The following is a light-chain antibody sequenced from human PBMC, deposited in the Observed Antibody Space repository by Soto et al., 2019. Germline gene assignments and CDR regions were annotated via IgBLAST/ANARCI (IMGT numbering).Light chain of an antibody. CDR2: DVS. CDR3: CSYAGSYTHV. V-gene: IGLV2-11*01. CDR1: SSDVGGYNY. J-gene: IGLJ1*01. Sequence: QSALTQPRSVSGSPGQSVTISCTGNSSDVGGYNYVSWYQQHPGQAPKLTIYDVSTRPSGVPDRFYGSKSGNTASLTISGLQAEDAADYYCCSYAGSYTHVFGTGTKLTAL.